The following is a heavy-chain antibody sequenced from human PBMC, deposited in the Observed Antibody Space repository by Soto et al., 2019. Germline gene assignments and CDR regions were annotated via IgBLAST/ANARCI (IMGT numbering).Heavy chain of an antibody. J-gene: IGHJ4*02. CDR2: ISAYNGNT. V-gene: IGHV1-18*01. CDR1: GYTFTSYG. Sequence: VASVKVSCKASGYTFTSYGISWVRQAPGQGLEWMGWISAYNGNTNYAQKLQGRVTMATDTSTSTAYMELRSLRSDDTAGYYCAPDWAADCCFGYCRKDSMVAVSS. CDR3: APDWAADCCFGY. D-gene: IGHD2-21*02.